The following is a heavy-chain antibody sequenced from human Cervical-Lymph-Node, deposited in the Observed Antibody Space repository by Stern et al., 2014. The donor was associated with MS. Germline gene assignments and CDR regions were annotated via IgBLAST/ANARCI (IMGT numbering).Heavy chain of an antibody. J-gene: IGHJ5*02. Sequence: HVQLQESGPGLLRPSETLSLTCNVSGASITSHFWSWIRQPPGKGLEWIGYIYYRGTTNYNASLKGRVAISINTSKTQFSLRLSSVTAADTAVYYCARATDLWGQGILVTVSS. V-gene: IGHV4-59*11. CDR2: IYYRGTT. CDR3: ARATDL. CDR1: GASITSHF.